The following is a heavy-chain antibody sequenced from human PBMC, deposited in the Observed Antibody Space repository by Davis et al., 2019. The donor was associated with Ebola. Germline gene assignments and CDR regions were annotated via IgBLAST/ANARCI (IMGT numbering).Heavy chain of an antibody. J-gene: IGHJ6*02. Sequence: ASVKVSCKASGYTFTTYGITWVRQAPGQGLEWMGWISSYNGNTIYSEQFQGRVTMTTDRSTSTAYMELGSRRSDDTALYYCARDSSDGRAYNNYTYTYAMDVWGQGTTVTVSS. D-gene: IGHD2-15*01. CDR1: GYTFTTYG. CDR3: ARDSSDGRAYNNYTYTYAMDV. V-gene: IGHV1-18*01. CDR2: ISSYNGNT.